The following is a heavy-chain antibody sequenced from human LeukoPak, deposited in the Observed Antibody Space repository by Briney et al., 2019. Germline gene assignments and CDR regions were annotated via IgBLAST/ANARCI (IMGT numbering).Heavy chain of an antibody. Sequence: PSETLSLTCAVSGGSFSGYYWSWIRQPPGKGLEWIGEINHSGSTNYNPSLKSRVTISVDTSKNQFSLKLSSVTAADTAVYYCARHSLKNYYDSSGYYNWFDPWGQGTLVTVSS. D-gene: IGHD3-22*01. CDR1: GGSFSGYY. J-gene: IGHJ5*02. V-gene: IGHV4-34*01. CDR2: INHSGST. CDR3: ARHSLKNYYDSSGYYNWFDP.